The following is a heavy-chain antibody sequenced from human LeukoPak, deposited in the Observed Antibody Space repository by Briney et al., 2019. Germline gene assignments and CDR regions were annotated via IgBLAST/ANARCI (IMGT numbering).Heavy chain of an antibody. J-gene: IGHJ4*02. V-gene: IGHV4-39*07. CDR1: GGSISSSSYY. CDR2: IYHSGST. CDR3: ARDYGGNFLY. D-gene: IGHD4-23*01. Sequence: PSETLSLTCIVSGGSISSSSYYWDWIRQPPGKGLEWIGSIYHSGSTYYNPSLKSRVTISVDTSKNQFSLKLSSVTAADTAVYYCARDYGGNFLYWGQGTLVTVSS.